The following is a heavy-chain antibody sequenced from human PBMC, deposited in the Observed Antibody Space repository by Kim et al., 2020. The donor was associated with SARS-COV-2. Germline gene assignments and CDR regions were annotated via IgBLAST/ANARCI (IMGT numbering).Heavy chain of an antibody. V-gene: IGHV4-31*03. CDR1: GGSISSGGYY. CDR3: ARARGSTRIVVVIGALYI. CDR2: IYYSGST. J-gene: IGHJ3*02. Sequence: SETLSLTCTFSGGSISSGGYYWSWIRQHPGKGLEWIGYIYYSGSTYYNPSLKSRVTISVDTSKNQFSLKLSSVTAADTAVYYCARARGSTRIVVVIGALYICGQGTMVSVSS. D-gene: IGHD3-22*01.